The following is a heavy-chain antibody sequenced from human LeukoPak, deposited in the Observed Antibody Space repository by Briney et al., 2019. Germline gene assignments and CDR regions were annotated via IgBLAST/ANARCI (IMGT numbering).Heavy chain of an antibody. CDR3: ARNHAPHYYDSSGYLYY. Sequence: ASVTVSCKASGYTFTSYAMHWVRQAPGQRLEWMGWINAGNGNTKYSQKFQGRVTITRDTSASTAYMELSSLRSEDTAVYYCARNHAPHYYDSSGYLYYWGQGTLVTVSS. D-gene: IGHD3-22*01. CDR2: INAGNGNT. CDR1: GYTFTSYA. V-gene: IGHV1-3*01. J-gene: IGHJ4*02.